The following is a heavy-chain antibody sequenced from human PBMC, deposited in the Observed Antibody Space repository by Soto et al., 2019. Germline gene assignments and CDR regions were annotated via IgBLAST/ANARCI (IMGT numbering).Heavy chain of an antibody. CDR3: AKGSIAAAGSDYYYYGMDV. V-gene: IGHV3-23*01. Sequence: PGGSLRLSCAASGFTFSSYAMSWVRQAPGKGLEWVSAISGSGGSTYYADSVKGRFTISRDNSKNTLYLQMNSLRAEDTAVYYCAKGSIAAAGSDYYYYGMDVWGQGTTVTVSS. CDR1: GFTFSSYA. D-gene: IGHD6-13*01. CDR2: ISGSGGST. J-gene: IGHJ6*02.